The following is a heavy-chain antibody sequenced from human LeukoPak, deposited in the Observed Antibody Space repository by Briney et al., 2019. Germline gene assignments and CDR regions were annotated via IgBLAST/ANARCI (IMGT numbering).Heavy chain of an antibody. V-gene: IGHV3-21*01. CDR3: ARDQGSCTDYEVDY. CDR1: GFSFNRYS. Sequence: NAGGSLRLSCVTSGFSFNRYSMNWVRQAPGKGLEWVSFISSSGSFIYYEDSVKGRFIITRDNAKNSLFLQLNSLRAEDTGVYYCARDQGSCTDYEVDYWGQGTLVTVAS. D-gene: IGHD4-17*01. J-gene: IGHJ4*02. CDR2: ISSSGSFI.